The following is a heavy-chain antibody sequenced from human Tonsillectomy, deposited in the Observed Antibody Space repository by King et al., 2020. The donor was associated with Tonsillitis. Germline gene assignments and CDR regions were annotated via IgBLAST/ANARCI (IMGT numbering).Heavy chain of an antibody. Sequence: VQLVESGGGLVQPGGSLRLSCAASGFTFSSYWMSWVRQAPGKGLEWVANIKQDGTEKYYVDSVKGRFTISRDNAKNSLYLQMNSLRAEDTAVYYCASTLGYCSGGSCLPWGQGTLVTVSS. CDR1: GFTFSSYW. CDR2: IKQDGTEK. J-gene: IGHJ5*02. D-gene: IGHD2-15*01. CDR3: ASTLGYCSGGSCLP. V-gene: IGHV3-7*01.